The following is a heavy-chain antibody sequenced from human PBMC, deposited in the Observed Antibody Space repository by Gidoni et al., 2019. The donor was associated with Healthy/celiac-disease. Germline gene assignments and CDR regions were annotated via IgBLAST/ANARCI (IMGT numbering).Heavy chain of an antibody. D-gene: IGHD6-13*01. Sequence: QVQLQESGPGLVKPSETLSLTCTVSGGSISSYYWSCIRQPPGKGLEWIGYIYYSGITNYNPSLKSRVTISVDTSKNQFSLKLSSVTAADTAVYYCARRDGYEAFDIWGQGTMVTVSS. CDR1: GGSISSYY. CDR2: IYYSGIT. V-gene: IGHV4-59*01. CDR3: ARRDGYEAFDI. J-gene: IGHJ3*02.